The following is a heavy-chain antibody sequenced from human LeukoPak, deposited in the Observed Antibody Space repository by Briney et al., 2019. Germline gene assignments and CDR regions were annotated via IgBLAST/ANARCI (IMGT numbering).Heavy chain of an antibody. CDR1: GDSINTNHW. CDR3: ASARWDS. CDR2: VYHSGST. Sequence: PSETLSLTCAVSGDSINTNHWWSWVRQPPGKGLEWIGEVYHSGSTNYNPSLKSRVTISVDKSKNLFSLKLTSVTAADTAMYYCASARWDSWGQGTLVTVSS. D-gene: IGHD5-24*01. J-gene: IGHJ4*02. V-gene: IGHV4-4*02.